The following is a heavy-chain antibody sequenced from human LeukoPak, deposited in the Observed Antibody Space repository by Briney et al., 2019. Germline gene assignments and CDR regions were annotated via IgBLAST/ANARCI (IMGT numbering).Heavy chain of an antibody. CDR3: ARDLVEMATGWDAFDI. CDR2: ISSNGGST. V-gene: IGHV3-64*01. Sequence: GGSLRLSCAAPGFTFSSYAMHWVRQAPGKGLEYVSAISSNGGSTYYANSVKGRFTISRDNSKNTLYLQMGSLRAEDMAVYYCARDLVEMATGWDAFDIWGQGTMVTVSS. J-gene: IGHJ3*02. D-gene: IGHD5-24*01. CDR1: GFTFSSYA.